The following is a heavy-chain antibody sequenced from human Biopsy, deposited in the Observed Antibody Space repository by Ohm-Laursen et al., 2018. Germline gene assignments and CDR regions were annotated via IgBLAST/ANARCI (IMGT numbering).Heavy chain of an antibody. CDR3: AADINVWNVNY. CDR1: GYTLTELS. J-gene: IGHJ4*02. CDR2: FAPENGKT. V-gene: IGHV1-24*01. D-gene: IGHD1-1*01. Sequence: SVKVSCKFSGYTLTELSMHWVRQAPGKGLERMGGFAPENGKTVYAQNFQARVSMTEDTSTDTAYMELRSLRSEDTAVYYCAADINVWNVNYWGQGTQVTVSS.